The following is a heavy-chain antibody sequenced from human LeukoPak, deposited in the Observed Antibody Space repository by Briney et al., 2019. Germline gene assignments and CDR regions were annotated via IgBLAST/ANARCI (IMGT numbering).Heavy chain of an antibody. J-gene: IGHJ4*02. CDR3: AKPPYGAYDPGIDS. CDR1: GFTFSSYA. CDR2: ISGSGGST. D-gene: IGHD5-12*01. V-gene: IGHV3-23*01. Sequence: GGSLRLSCAASGFTFSSYAMSWVRQAPGKGLEWVSAISGSGGSTYYADSVKGRFTISRDNSKNTLYLQMNSLRAEDTAVYYCAKPPYGAYDPGIDSGGQEPLVTVPS.